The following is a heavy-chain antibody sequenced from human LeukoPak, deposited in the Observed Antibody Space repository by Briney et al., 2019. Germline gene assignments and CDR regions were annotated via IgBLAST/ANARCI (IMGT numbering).Heavy chain of an antibody. D-gene: IGHD2-15*01. CDR3: ARDHPYCSGGSCYLDY. Sequence: NPGGSLRLSCAASGFTFSSYAMNWVRQAPGKGLEWVSSISSSSSYIYYADSVKGRFTISRDNAKNSLYLQMNSLRAEDTAVYYCARDHPYCSGGSCYLDYWGQGTLVTVSS. CDR1: GFTFSSYA. CDR2: ISSSSSYI. J-gene: IGHJ4*02. V-gene: IGHV3-21*01.